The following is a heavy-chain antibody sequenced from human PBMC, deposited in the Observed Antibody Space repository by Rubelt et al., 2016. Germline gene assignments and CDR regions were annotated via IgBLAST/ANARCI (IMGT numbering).Heavy chain of an antibody. CDR3: ARDRGDIVVVVAATLGWFDP. J-gene: IGHJ5*02. CDR2: ISVYNGHT. V-gene: IGHV1-18*01. Sequence: WVGWISVYNGHTNYAQKLQGRVTMTEDTSTDTAYVELSSLRSDDTAVYYCARDRGDIVVVVAATLGWFDPWGQGTLVTVSS. D-gene: IGHD2-15*01.